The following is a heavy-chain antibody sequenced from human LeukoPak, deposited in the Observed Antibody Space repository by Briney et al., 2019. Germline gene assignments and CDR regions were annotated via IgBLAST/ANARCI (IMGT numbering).Heavy chain of an antibody. CDR1: GFTFHEYG. Sequence: GGSLRLSCAASGFTFHEYGMSWVRQVPGKGLEWVSGINWNGGDTGYADSVKGRFTISRDSAKNSLYLQMNSLRAEDTALYYCAIYPGDYASFDYWGQGTLVTVSS. V-gene: IGHV3-20*04. CDR3: AIYPGDYASFDY. CDR2: INWNGGDT. D-gene: IGHD4-17*01. J-gene: IGHJ4*02.